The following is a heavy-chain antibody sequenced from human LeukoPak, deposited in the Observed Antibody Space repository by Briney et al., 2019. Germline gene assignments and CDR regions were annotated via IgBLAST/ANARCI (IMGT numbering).Heavy chain of an antibody. V-gene: IGHV1-46*01. D-gene: IGHD5-18*01. J-gene: IGHJ4*02. CDR1: GYTFTSYY. CDR3: ASPSHVTGYSYGDLDY. Sequence: ASVKVSCKASGYTFTSYYMHWVRQAPGQGLEWMGIINPSGGSTSYAQKFQGRVTMTRDQSTNTVYIEMSSLRAEDPAVYYCASPSHVTGYSYGDLDYWGQGTLVTVSS. CDR2: INPSGGST.